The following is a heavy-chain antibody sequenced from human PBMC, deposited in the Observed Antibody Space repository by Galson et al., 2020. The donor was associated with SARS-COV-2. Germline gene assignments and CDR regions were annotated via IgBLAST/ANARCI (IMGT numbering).Heavy chain of an antibody. V-gene: IGHV3-9*01. CDR3: AKGPNSYSSNWYGIDY. CDR1: GFTFDDYA. J-gene: IGHJ4*01. D-gene: IGHD6-13*01. Sequence: GGSLRLSCAASGFTFDDYAMHWVRQGPGKGPEWVSGITWNSGTIGYAGSVKGRFTISRDNAKNSLYLQMNSLTPEDTAFYYCAKGPNSYSSNWYGIDYWGHGTLVTVSS. CDR2: ITWNSGTI.